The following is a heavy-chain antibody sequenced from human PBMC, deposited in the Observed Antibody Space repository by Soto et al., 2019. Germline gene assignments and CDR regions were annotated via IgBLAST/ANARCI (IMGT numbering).Heavy chain of an antibody. J-gene: IGHJ5*02. CDR3: AKDSFGYSGYGHPNWFDP. Sequence: EVQLLESGGGLVQPGGSLRLSCAASGFTFSSYAMSWVRQAPGKGLEWVSAISGSGGSTYYADSVKGRFTISRDNSKNTLYLQMNSLRAEDTAVYYCAKDSFGYSGYGHPNWFDPWGQGTLVTVSS. D-gene: IGHD5-12*01. V-gene: IGHV3-23*01. CDR1: GFTFSSYA. CDR2: ISGSGGST.